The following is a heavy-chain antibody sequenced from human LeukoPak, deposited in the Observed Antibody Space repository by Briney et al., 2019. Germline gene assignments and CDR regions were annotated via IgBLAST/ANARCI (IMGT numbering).Heavy chain of an antibody. Sequence: SETLSLTCTVSGGSISSYCWSWIRQPAGKGLEWIGRIYSSGSTTYNPSLKSRVTMSVDTSKNQFSLKLSSVTAADTAVYYCASVYYDILTGYLAPLFDYWGQGTLVTVSS. J-gene: IGHJ4*02. CDR3: ASVYYDILTGYLAPLFDY. D-gene: IGHD3-9*01. V-gene: IGHV4-4*07. CDR2: IYSSGST. CDR1: GGSISSYC.